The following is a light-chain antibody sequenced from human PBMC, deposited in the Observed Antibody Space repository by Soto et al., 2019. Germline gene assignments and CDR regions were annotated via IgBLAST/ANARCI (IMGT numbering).Light chain of an antibody. J-gene: IGKJ1*01. CDR3: QQYNNWPRT. V-gene: IGKV3D-15*01. CDR2: DAS. CDR1: QSVSIN. Sequence: EIVMTQSPGTLTVSPGERATLSCRASQSVSINLAWYQQKPGQAPRLLIYDASTRATGIPARFSGSGSGTEFTLTISSLQSRDFAVYYCQQYNNWPRTFGQGTKVDI.